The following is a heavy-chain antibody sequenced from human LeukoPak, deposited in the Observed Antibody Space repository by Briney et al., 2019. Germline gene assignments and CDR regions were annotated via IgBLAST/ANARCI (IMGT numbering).Heavy chain of an antibody. D-gene: IGHD5-24*01. J-gene: IGHJ6*02. CDR3: ATVSVEMATTPYYYYYGMDV. CDR1: GYTLTELS. Sequence: GASVKVSCKVSGYTLTELSMHWVRQAPGKGLEWMGGFDPEDGETIYAQKFQGRVTMTEDTSTDTAYMELSSLRSEDTAVYYCATVSVEMATTPYYYYYGMDVWGQGTTVTVSS. V-gene: IGHV1-24*01. CDR2: FDPEDGET.